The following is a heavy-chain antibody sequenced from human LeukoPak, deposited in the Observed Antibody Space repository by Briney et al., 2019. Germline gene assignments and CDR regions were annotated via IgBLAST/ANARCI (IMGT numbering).Heavy chain of an antibody. CDR3: AKGGSYWFLAL. CDR1: GGSISSYY. Sequence: PSETLSLTCTVSGGSISSYYWSWSWHPPGKGLEWIGYIYYSGSTNYNPSLKSRVTISVDTSKNQFSLKLSSVTAADTAVYYCAKGGSYWFLALWRRGTLVTVSS. CDR2: IYYSGST. J-gene: IGHJ2*01. D-gene: IGHD1-26*01. V-gene: IGHV4-59*01.